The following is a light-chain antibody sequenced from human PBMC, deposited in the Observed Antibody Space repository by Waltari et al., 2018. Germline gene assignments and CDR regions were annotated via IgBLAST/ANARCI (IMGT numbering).Light chain of an antibody. CDR2: DSS. CDR1: QSVNSIY. Sequence: FVLSQSPATLSLSPGERATLPCGASQSVNSIYIAWYQQKPGLAPRLLIYDSSNTATGVPDRFSGSGSGTDFTLTISRLEPEDSAVYYCQLCGILPGTFGQGTTVEIK. V-gene: IGKV3D-20*01. CDR3: QLCGILPGT. J-gene: IGKJ1*01.